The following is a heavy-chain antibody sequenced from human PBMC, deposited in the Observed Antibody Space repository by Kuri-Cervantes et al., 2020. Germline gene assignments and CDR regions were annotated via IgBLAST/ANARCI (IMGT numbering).Heavy chain of an antibody. CDR3: ARAEKNYNFWSGYYSPPDY. CDR1: GYRFTNYW. V-gene: IGHV5-51*01. J-gene: IGHJ4*02. D-gene: IGHD3-3*01. Sequence: KVSCKGSGYRFTNYWIGWVRQMPGKGLEWMGIIYPGDSDTRYSPSFQGQVTLSADKSISTAYLQWSSLKASDTAIYYCARAEKNYNFWSGYYSPPDYWGQGTLVTVSS. CDR2: IYPGDSDT.